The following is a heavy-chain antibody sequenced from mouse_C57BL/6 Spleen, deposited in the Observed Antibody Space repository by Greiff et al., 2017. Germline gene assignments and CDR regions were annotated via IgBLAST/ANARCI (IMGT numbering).Heavy chain of an antibody. CDR3: ERGLTGYFEY. J-gene: IGHJ2*01. D-gene: IGHD2-13*01. CDR1: GYTFTSYW. Sequence: QVQLQQPGAELVKPGASVKMSCKASGYTFTSYWITWVKQRPGQGLEWIGDIYPGSGSTNYNVKFKSKATLTVDTSSSTAYMQLSGLTSEDSAVYYCERGLTGYFEYWGQGTTLTVSS. CDR2: IYPGSGST. V-gene: IGHV1-55*01.